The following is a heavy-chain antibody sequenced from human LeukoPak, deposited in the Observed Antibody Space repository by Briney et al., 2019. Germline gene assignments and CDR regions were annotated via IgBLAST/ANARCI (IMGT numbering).Heavy chain of an antibody. CDR3: ARRNDFHT. CDR1: GGSIKGYH. CDR2: IYSNEAT. V-gene: IGHV4-4*08. J-gene: IGHJ3*02. Sequence: SETLSLTCTVSGGSIKGYHWSWIRQPPGKGLEWIGYIYSNEATEYKPSLKSRVTISADTSKNQFSLKLTPVSAADTAIYYCARRNDFHTWGQGTMVTVSS.